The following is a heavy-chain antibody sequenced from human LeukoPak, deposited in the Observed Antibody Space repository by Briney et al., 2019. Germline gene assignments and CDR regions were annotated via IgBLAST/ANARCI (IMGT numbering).Heavy chain of an antibody. Sequence: SETLSLPCALSVHFITIGHYWGWIRQPPGKGLEWIGSISHSGYTYYNPSLKGRVTISVDASKNQFSLKLSSVTAADTAVYYCAKGGQQLVRDWIDPWGQGTLVTASS. CDR1: VHFITIGHY. CDR2: ISHSGYT. J-gene: IGHJ5*02. V-gene: IGHV4-38-2*01. CDR3: AKGGQQLVRDWIDP. D-gene: IGHD6-6*01.